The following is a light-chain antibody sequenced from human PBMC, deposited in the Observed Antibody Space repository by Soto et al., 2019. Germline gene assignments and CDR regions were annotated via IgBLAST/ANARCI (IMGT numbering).Light chain of an antibody. CDR2: DAS. J-gene: IGKJ4*01. Sequence: DIVLTQSPATLSLSPGDRATLSCRASQSVSHALAWYQQKPGQAPRLLIHDASSRATGIPERFSGSGSGTDFTLTISRLEPEDFAVYYCQQYGSSPLTFGGGTKVDIK. CDR1: QSVSHA. V-gene: IGKV3-20*01. CDR3: QQYGSSPLT.